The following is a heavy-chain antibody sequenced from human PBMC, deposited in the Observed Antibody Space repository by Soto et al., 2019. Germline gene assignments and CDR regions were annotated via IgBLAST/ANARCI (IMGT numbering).Heavy chain of an antibody. CDR1: GYTFTIYG. CDR2: ISAYNGNT. Sequence: ASAKVYCKAAGYTFTIYGISWGRQAPGQGLEWMGWISAYNGNTNYAQKLQGRVTMTTDTSTSTAYMEPRSLRSDDTAVYYCARDHRLSYYDSSGYVSFDYWGQGTLVTVSS. J-gene: IGHJ4*02. D-gene: IGHD3-22*01. CDR3: ARDHRLSYYDSSGYVSFDY. V-gene: IGHV1-18*01.